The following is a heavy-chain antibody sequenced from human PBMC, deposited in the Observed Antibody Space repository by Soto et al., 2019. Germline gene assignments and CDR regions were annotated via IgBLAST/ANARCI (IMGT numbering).Heavy chain of an antibody. J-gene: IGHJ6*02. D-gene: IGHD5-18*01. CDR1: GFTFSSSA. CDR2: IDVGSANA. Sequence: ASVKVSCKTSGFTFSSSAVHWVRQARGHRLQWIGWIDVGSANANYAQMLQERVTMTRDMSTSTAYMELSSLRSEDTAVYYCARDMIQLWLRVSYYYYYGMDVWGQGTTVTVSS. CDR3: ARDMIQLWLRVSYYYYYGMDV. V-gene: IGHV1-58*01.